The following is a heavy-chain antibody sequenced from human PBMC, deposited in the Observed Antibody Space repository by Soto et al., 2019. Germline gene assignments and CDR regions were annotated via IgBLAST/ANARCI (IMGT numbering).Heavy chain of an antibody. CDR2: IYYSGST. Sequence: QVQLQESGPGLVKPSQTLSLTCTVSGGSISSGDYYWSWIRQPPGKGLEWIGYIYYSGSTYYNPSLQSRVTISVDTSKNQFSLKLSSVTAADTAVYYCARTLTTVTTVFDYWGQGTLVTVSS. J-gene: IGHJ4*02. D-gene: IGHD4-17*01. CDR1: GGSISSGDYY. CDR3: ARTLTTVTTVFDY. V-gene: IGHV4-30-4*01.